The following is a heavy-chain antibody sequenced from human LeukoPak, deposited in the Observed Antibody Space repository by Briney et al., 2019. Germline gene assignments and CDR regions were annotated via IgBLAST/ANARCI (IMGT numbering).Heavy chain of an antibody. J-gene: IGHJ4*02. CDR3: ARRAVSRLAPLDY. CDR2: IYPGDSDS. CDR1: GYSFTSYW. Sequence: GESLKISCKGSGYSFTSYWSGWVRQMPGKGLEWMGIIYPGDSDSRYSPSFQGQVTISADKSISTAYLQWSSLTASHTAMYYCARRAVSRLAPLDYWGQGTLVPVSS. D-gene: IGHD2-8*01. V-gene: IGHV5-51*01.